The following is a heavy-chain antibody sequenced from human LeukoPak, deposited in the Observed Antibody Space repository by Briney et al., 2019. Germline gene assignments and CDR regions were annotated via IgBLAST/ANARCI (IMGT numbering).Heavy chain of an antibody. V-gene: IGHV3-33*06. D-gene: IGHD7-27*01. CDR2: IWYDGSNK. Sequence: PGRSLRLSCAASGFTFSSYGMHWVRQAPGKGLEWVAVIWYDGSNKYYADSVKGRFTISRDNSKNTLYLQMNSLRAEDTAVYYCAKLTGDYWYFDLWGRGTLATVSS. CDR1: GFTFSSYG. CDR3: AKLTGDYWYFDL. J-gene: IGHJ2*01.